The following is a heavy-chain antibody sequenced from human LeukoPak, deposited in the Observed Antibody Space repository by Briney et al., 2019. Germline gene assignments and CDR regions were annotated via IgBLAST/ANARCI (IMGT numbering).Heavy chain of an antibody. J-gene: IGHJ4*02. CDR3: AKMTGYHYGSKYYFDY. Sequence: GGSLRLSCAASGFTFSDYYMSWLRQAPGKGLEWVSYISSSGSTIYYADSVKGRFTISRDNAKNSLYLQMNSLRAEDTAVYYCAKMTGYHYGSKYYFDYWGQGTLVTVSS. CDR1: GFTFSDYY. D-gene: IGHD3-9*01. CDR2: ISSSGSTI. V-gene: IGHV3-11*01.